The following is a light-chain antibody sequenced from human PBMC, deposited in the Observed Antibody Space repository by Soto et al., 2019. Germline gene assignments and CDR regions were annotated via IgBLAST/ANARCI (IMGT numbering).Light chain of an antibody. CDR1: QSVSNTY. CDR2: DAS. J-gene: IGKJ3*01. V-gene: IGKV3-20*01. Sequence: EIVLTQSPGTLSLSPGERATLSCRASQSVSNTYLAWYQQKPGQAPRLLIYDASSRATGVPDRFSGSGSGTDFTLRISRLEPEDFAIYYCQQYGRSSGLFTFGPGTKVDIK. CDR3: QQYGRSSGLFT.